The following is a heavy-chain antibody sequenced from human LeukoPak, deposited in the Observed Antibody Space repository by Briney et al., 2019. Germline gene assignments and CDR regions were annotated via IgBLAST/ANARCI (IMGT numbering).Heavy chain of an antibody. CDR2: IIPIFGTA. CDR3: ARDSTTYYYDSSGYFIFDY. J-gene: IGHJ4*02. Sequence: SVKVSCKASGGTFSSYAISWVRQAPGQGLEWMGGIIPIFGTANYAQKFQGRVTITADESTSTAYMELRSLRSDDTAVYYCARDSTTYYYDSSGYFIFDYWGQGTLVTVSS. CDR1: GGTFSSYA. V-gene: IGHV1-69*13. D-gene: IGHD3-22*01.